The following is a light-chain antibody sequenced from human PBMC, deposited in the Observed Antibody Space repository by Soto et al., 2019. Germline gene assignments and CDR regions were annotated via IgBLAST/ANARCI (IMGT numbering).Light chain of an antibody. CDR2: GAS. J-gene: IGKJ2*01. CDR3: QQYNSWPPYT. V-gene: IGKV3-15*01. CDR1: QSVSSN. Sequence: EIVMTQSPATLSVSPGERATLSCRASQSVSSNLAWYQQKPGQAPRLLIYGASIRATGIPARFSGRGSGTEFTLTISSLQSEDFAVYYCQQYNSWPPYTFGQGTKLEIK.